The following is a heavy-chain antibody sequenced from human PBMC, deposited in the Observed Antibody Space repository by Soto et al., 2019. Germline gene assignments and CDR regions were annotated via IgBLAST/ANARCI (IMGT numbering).Heavy chain of an antibody. CDR2: NSGSGGYP. CDR3: AKVPYNNWNYFYCDF. V-gene: IGHV3-23*01. CDR1: GLTFNSYV. D-gene: IGHD1-7*01. J-gene: IGHJ4*02. Sequence: EVQMLESGGGLVQPGGSLRLSCATSGLTFNSYVLTLVRQAPGEGLEVVSGNSGSGGYPHYAESVKGRFTTPRDNSKSTLYLQMNSLKAEDTAVYYCAKVPYNNWNYFYCDFWGQGTLVTVSS.